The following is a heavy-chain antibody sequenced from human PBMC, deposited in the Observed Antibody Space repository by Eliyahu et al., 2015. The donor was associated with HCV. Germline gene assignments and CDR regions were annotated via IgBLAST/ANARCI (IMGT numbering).Heavy chain of an antibody. Sequence: QVQLVESGGGLVKPGGSLRLSCVASGFSFSDYYMSWIRQAPGKGLEYLSYISTSSTYTNYADSAKGRFTISRDNAKNSLYLQMNSLRAEDTAVYYCARVGWVIARFFDYWGQGTLVTVSS. CDR3: ARVGWVIARFFDY. CDR2: ISTSSTYT. D-gene: IGHD2/OR15-2a*01. J-gene: IGHJ4*02. CDR1: GFSFSDYY. V-gene: IGHV3-11*06.